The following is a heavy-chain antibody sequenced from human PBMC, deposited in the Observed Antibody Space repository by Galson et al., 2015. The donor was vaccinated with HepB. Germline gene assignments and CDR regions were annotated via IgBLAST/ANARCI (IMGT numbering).Heavy chain of an antibody. CDR3: AREEHRGASYYLDS. Sequence: SLRLSCAASGFMFDTYAMHWVRQAPGKGLEWVAIISYDESQKYYADSVKGRFTISRDNSKNTLFLHMKNLRLDDTAVYYCAREEHRGASYYLDSWGQGTLVTVSA. CDR2: ISYDESQK. D-gene: IGHD1-14*01. J-gene: IGHJ4*02. V-gene: IGHV3-30*14. CDR1: GFMFDTYA.